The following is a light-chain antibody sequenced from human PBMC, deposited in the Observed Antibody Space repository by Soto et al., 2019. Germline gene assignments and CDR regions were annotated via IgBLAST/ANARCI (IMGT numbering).Light chain of an antibody. V-gene: IGKV1-5*03. Sequence: DIQMTQSPSTLSASVGDRVTITCRASQNINSWLAWYQQKPGKAPKLLIYKASNLESGVPSRFSGSGSGTDFTITISSLQPDDFATYRCQHYESFFPLNLGGGTKVDIK. CDR1: QNINSW. J-gene: IGKJ4*01. CDR3: QHYESFFPLN. CDR2: KAS.